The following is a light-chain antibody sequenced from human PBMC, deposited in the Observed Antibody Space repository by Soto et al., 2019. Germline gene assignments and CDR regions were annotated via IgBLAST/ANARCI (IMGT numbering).Light chain of an antibody. CDR2: DAS. V-gene: IGKV1-5*01. Sequence: DMQMTQSPSTLSASVGDRVTITCRASQSISTSLAWYRQKPGKAPKLLIHDASSLESGVPSRFSGSGSGTEFTLTISSLQPDDFATYYCQQYDSYSTFGQGTKVDSK. CDR1: QSISTS. CDR3: QQYDSYST. J-gene: IGKJ1*01.